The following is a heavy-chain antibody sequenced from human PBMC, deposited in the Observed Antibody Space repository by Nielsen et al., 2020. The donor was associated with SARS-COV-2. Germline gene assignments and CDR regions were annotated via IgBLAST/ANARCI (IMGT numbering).Heavy chain of an antibody. CDR3: ARDDSSGWADYYYGMDV. V-gene: IGHV1-8*01. D-gene: IGHD6-19*01. J-gene: IGHJ6*02. CDR1: GYTFTSYD. Sequence: ASVKVSCKASGYTFTSYDINWVRQATGQGLEWMGWMNPNSGNTGYSQKFQGRVTITRDTSASTAYMELSSLRSEDTAVYYCARDDSSGWADYYYGMDVWGQGTTVTVSS. CDR2: MNPNSGNT.